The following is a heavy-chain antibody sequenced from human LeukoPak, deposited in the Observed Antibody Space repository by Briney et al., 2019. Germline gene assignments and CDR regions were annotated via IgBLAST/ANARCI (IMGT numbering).Heavy chain of an antibody. CDR2: TYSGGTT. Sequence: GGSLRLSCAASGLTVMSSHMTWVRQAPGKGLEWVSVTYSGGTTSYADSVKDRFTSSRDNSKNTHYLQMNSLRVEDTAVYYCARESPTTVTYFDYWGQGILVTVSS. D-gene: IGHD4-17*01. J-gene: IGHJ4*02. V-gene: IGHV3-66*01. CDR3: ARESPTTVTYFDY. CDR1: GLTVMSSH.